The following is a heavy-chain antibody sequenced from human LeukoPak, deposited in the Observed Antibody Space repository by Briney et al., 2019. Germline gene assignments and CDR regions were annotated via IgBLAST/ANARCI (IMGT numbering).Heavy chain of an antibody. J-gene: IGHJ6*02. V-gene: IGHV4-59*01. CDR3: ARLLVVGVSYGMDV. D-gene: IGHD2-15*01. Sequence: SGTLSLTCTVSGGSISSYYWSWIRQPPGKGLEWIGYIYYSGSTNYNPSLKSRVTISVDTSKNQFSLKLSSVTAADTAVYYCARLLVVGVSYGMDVWGQGTTVTVSS. CDR2: IYYSGST. CDR1: GGSISSYY.